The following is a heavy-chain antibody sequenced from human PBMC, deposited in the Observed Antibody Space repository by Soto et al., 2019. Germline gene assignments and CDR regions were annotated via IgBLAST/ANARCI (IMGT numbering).Heavy chain of an antibody. CDR1: GGSISSSNW. D-gene: IGHD1-7*01. Sequence: QVQLQESGPGLVKPSGTLSLTCAVSGGSISSSNWWSWVRQHPGKGLEWIGEIYHSGSTNYNPSLKSRVTLSVDKSKNQFSLKLSSVTAADTAVYYCARDPGITVTARYGMDVWGQGTTVTVSS. V-gene: IGHV4-4*02. J-gene: IGHJ6*02. CDR3: ARDPGITVTARYGMDV. CDR2: IYHSGST.